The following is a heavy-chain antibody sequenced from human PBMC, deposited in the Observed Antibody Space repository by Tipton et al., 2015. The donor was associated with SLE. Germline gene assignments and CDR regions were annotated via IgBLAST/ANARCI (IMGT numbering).Heavy chain of an antibody. Sequence: QLVQSGAEVKKPGASVKVSCKASGYTFTSYGISWVRQAPGQGIEWMGWISAYNGNTNYAQKLQGRVTMTTDTSTSTAYMELRSLRSDETAVYYCARVPCEGCSCLYNGFDPWGQGTLVTVSS. V-gene: IGHV1-18*04. CDR1: GYTFTSYG. CDR3: ARVPCEGCSCLYNGFDP. CDR2: ISAYNGNT. D-gene: IGHD2-15*01. J-gene: IGHJ5*02.